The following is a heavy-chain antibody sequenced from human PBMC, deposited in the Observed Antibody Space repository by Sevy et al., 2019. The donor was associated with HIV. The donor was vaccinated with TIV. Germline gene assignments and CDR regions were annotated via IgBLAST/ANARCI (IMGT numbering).Heavy chain of an antibody. J-gene: IGHJ6*01. CDR1: GFTFSSYW. CDR2: IKQDGSEK. D-gene: IGHD3-3*01. V-gene: IGHV3-7*03. Sequence: GGSLRLSCAASGFTFSSYWMSWVRQAPGKGLEWVANIKQDGSEKYYVDSVKGRFTISRDNAKNSLYLQMNSLRAEDTAVYYCAKDRYYDFWSGYYDYCHGMDFWGQGTTVTVSS. CDR3: AKDRYYDFWSGYYDYCHGMDF.